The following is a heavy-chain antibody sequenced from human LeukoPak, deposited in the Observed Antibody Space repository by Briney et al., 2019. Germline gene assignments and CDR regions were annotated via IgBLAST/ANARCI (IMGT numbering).Heavy chain of an antibody. CDR1: GFTFDDYA. CDR3: AKRGYSFYFDY. V-gene: IGHV3-9*01. CDR2: ISWNSGSI. D-gene: IGHD5-18*01. Sequence: PGGSLRLSCAASGFTFDDYAMHWVRQAPGKGLEWVSGISWNSGSIAYADSVKGRFTISRDNAKNSLYLQINSLRAEDTALYYCAKRGYSFYFDYWGQGSLVTVSS. J-gene: IGHJ4*02.